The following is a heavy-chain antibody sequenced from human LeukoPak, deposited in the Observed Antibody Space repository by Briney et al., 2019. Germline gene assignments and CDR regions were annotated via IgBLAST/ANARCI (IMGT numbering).Heavy chain of an antibody. J-gene: IGHJ4*02. V-gene: IGHV4-39*07. CDR2: IYYSGST. Sequence: SETLSLTCTVSGGSISNSSYYWGWIRQPPGKGLEWIGSIYYSGSTYYNPSLKSRVTISVDTSKNQFSLKLSSVTAADTAVYYCARLSGMATYFDYWGQGTLVTVSS. D-gene: IGHD6-13*01. CDR3: ARLSGMATYFDY. CDR1: GGSISNSSYY.